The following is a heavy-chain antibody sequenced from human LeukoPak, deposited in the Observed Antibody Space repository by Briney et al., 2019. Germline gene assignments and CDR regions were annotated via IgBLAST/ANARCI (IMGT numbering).Heavy chain of an antibody. CDR1: GGSISSYY. V-gene: IGHV4-59*01. CDR2: IYYSGST. D-gene: IGHD3-3*01. CDR3: ARGTYYDFWSGYYNPAPNWFDP. J-gene: IGHJ5*02. Sequence: SEALSLTCTVSGGSISSYYWSWIRQPPGKGLEWIGYIYYSGSTYYNPSLKSRVTISVDTSKNQFSLKLSSVTAADTAVYYCARGTYYDFWSGYYNPAPNWFDPWGQGTLVTVSS.